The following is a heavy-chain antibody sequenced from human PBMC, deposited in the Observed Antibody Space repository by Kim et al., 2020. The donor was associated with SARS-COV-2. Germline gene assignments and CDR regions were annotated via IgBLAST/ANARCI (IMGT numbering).Heavy chain of an antibody. V-gene: IGHV3-49*03. CDR1: GFTFGDYA. CDR3: TSLELLWFGELTPEAFDI. CDR2: IRSKAYGGTT. D-gene: IGHD3-10*01. Sequence: GGSLRLSCTASGFTFGDYAMSWFRQAPGKGLEWVGFIRSKAYGGTTEYAASVKGRFTISRDDSKSIAYLQMNSLKTEDTAVYYCTSLELLWFGELTPEAFDIWGQGTTVTVSS. J-gene: IGHJ3*02.